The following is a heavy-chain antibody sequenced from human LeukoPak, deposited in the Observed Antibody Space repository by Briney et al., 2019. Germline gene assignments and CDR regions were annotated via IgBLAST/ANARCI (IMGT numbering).Heavy chain of an antibody. CDR1: GFTFSNYM. J-gene: IGHJ4*02. CDR3: ASGTIVGARGADN. CDR2: IKSDGITI. V-gene: IGHV3-74*01. D-gene: IGHD1-26*01. Sequence: GGSLRLSCAASGFTFSNYMMHWVRQAPGKGLVWVSRIKSDGITITYADSVKGRFTISRDNAYTSLYLQLNSLRAEDTAVYYCASGTIVGARGADNWGQGTLVTVSS.